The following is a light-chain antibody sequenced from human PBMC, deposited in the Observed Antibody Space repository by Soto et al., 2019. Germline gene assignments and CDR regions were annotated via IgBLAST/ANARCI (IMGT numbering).Light chain of an antibody. CDR1: QSVNNN. Sequence: ETLMTHSPATLSVSPCERATLSFRASQSVNNNLAWYQQKLGQAPRVLIYGASTRATGIPARFSGSGSGTEFTLTISSLQSEDFAVYYCQQYNNWPITFGQGTRLEIK. CDR2: GAS. J-gene: IGKJ5*01. CDR3: QQYNNWPIT. V-gene: IGKV3-15*01.